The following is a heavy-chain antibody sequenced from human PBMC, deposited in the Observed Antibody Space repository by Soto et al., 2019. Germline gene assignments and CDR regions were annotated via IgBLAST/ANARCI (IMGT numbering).Heavy chain of an antibody. V-gene: IGHV4-31*03. CDR3: ARASSTRGYSYGYWFDP. CDR1: GGSISSGGYY. J-gene: IGHJ5*02. Sequence: QVQLQESGPGLVKPSQTLSLTCTVSGGSISSGGYYWSWIRQHPGKGLEWIGYIYYSGSTYYNPSLKSRVTISLDTSKNHCSLTLSSVTAADTAVYYCARASSTRGYSYGYWFDPWGQGTLVTVSS. D-gene: IGHD5-18*01. CDR2: IYYSGST.